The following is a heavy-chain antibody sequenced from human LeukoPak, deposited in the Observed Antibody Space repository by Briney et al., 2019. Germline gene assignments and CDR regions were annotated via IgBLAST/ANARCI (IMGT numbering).Heavy chain of an antibody. D-gene: IGHD3-10*01. CDR1: GFTFSSYA. Sequence: PGGSLRLSCAASGFTFSSYAMSWVRQAPGKGLEWVSAISGSGGSTYYADSAKGRFTISRDNSKNTLYLQMNSLRAEDTAVYYCAKAHYGSGSYYKNSDFDYWGQGTLVTVSS. CDR2: ISGSGGST. CDR3: AKAHYGSGSYYKNSDFDY. J-gene: IGHJ4*02. V-gene: IGHV3-23*01.